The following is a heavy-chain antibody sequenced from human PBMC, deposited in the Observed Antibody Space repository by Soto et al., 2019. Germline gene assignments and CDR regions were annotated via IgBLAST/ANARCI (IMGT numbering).Heavy chain of an antibody. CDR1: GYSFTTYW. D-gene: IGHD3-22*01. V-gene: IGHV5-51*01. Sequence: GESLKISCKASGYSFTTYWIGWVRQMPGKGLEWMGIIYPGDSDTKYSPSLQGQVTISADTSISTAYLQWTSLKASDTAMYYCARHITMIVVAGAFDIWGQGTMVTVSS. J-gene: IGHJ3*02. CDR3: ARHITMIVVAGAFDI. CDR2: IYPGDSDT.